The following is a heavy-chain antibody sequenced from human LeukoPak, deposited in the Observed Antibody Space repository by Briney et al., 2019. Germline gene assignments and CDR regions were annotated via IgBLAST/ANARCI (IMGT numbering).Heavy chain of an antibody. Sequence: GGSLRLSCAASGFTFSSYWMSWVRQAPGKGLEWVANIKQDGSEKYYVDSVKGRFTISRDNAKNSLYLQMNSLRAEDTAVYYCARWKVGASYYFDYWGQGTLVTVSS. D-gene: IGHD1-26*01. CDR1: GFTFSSYW. J-gene: IGHJ4*02. CDR2: IKQDGSEK. V-gene: IGHV3-7*01. CDR3: ARWKVGASYYFDY.